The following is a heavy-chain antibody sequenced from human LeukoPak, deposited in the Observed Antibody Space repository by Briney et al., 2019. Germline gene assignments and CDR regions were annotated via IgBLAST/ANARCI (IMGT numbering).Heavy chain of an antibody. J-gene: IGHJ4*02. CDR2: IRYDGSNK. V-gene: IGHV3-30*02. CDR3: AKSEEDYYDSSGYYSTFDY. CDR1: GFTFSDYY. D-gene: IGHD3-22*01. Sequence: PGGSLRLSCAASGFTFSDYYMSWIRQAPGKGLEWVAFIRYDGSNKYYADSVKGRFTISRDNSKNTLYLQMNSLRAEDTAVYYCAKSEEDYYDSSGYYSTFDYWGQGTLVTVSS.